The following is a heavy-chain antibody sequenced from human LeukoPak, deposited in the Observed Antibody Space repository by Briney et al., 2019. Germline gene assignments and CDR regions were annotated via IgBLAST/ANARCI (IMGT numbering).Heavy chain of an antibody. Sequence: SETLSLTCTVSGGSINSNYWSWIRQPPGEGLEWIAYIDHSGNTNYNPSLKSRVTISRDMSKNQFSLKLTSVTAADTAMYYCARDRPGGSSLDYWGQGTLVTVSS. CDR2: IDHSGNT. V-gene: IGHV4-59*01. CDR1: GGSINSNY. D-gene: IGHD6-13*01. CDR3: ARDRPGGSSLDY. J-gene: IGHJ4*02.